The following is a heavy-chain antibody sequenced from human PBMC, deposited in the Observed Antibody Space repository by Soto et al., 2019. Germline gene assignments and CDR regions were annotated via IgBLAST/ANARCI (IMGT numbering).Heavy chain of an antibody. CDR3: ARDQAQQQLYFDY. V-gene: IGHV4-31*03. CDR1: GGSISSGGYY. J-gene: IGHJ4*02. D-gene: IGHD6-13*01. CDR2: IYYSGST. Sequence: QVQLQESGPGLVKPSQTLSLTCTVSGGSISSGGYYWSWIRQHPGKGLEWIGYIYYSGSTYYNPSLKSRVTIPVDTSKNQFSLKLSSVTAADTAVYYCARDQAQQQLYFDYWGQGTLVTVSS.